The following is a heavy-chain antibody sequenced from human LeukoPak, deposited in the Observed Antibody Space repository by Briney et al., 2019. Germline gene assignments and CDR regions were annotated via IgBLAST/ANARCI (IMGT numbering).Heavy chain of an antibody. CDR3: ARGAYVVGYYYYMDV. V-gene: IGHV1-69*01. Sequence: SVKVSCKASGGTFSSYAISWVRQAPGQGLEWMGGIIPIFGTANYAQKFQGRVTITADESTSTAYMELSSLRSEDTAVYYCARGAYVVGYYYYMDVWGKGTTVTVSS. CDR1: GGTFSSYA. CDR2: IIPIFGTA. J-gene: IGHJ6*03. D-gene: IGHD3-22*01.